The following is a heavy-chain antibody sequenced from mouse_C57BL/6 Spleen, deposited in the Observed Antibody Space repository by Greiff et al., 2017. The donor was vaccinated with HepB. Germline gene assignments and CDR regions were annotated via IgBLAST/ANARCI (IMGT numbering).Heavy chain of an antibody. Sequence: DVHLVESGGGLVKPGGSLKLSCAASGFTFSDYGMHWVRQAPEKGLEWVAYISSGSSTIYYADTVKGRFTISRDNAKNTLFLQMTSLRSEDTAMYYCARPLGHYYAMDYWGQGTSVTVSS. CDR1: GFTFSDYG. J-gene: IGHJ4*01. V-gene: IGHV5-17*01. CDR2: ISSGSSTI. D-gene: IGHD4-1*01. CDR3: ARPLGHYYAMDY.